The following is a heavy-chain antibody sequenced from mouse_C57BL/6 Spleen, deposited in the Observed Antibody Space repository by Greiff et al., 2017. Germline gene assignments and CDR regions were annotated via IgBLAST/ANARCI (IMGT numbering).Heavy chain of an antibody. CDR2: INPNNGGT. D-gene: IGHD4-1*01. J-gene: IGHJ1*03. Sequence: LVKPGASVKIPCKASGYTFTDYNMDWVKQSHGKSLEWIGAINPNNGGTIYNQKFKCKATLTVNKSSSTAYMELRSLTSEDTAVYYCARWANWDYFDGWGTGTTVTVSS. V-gene: IGHV1-18*01. CDR3: ARWANWDYFDG. CDR1: GYTFTDYN.